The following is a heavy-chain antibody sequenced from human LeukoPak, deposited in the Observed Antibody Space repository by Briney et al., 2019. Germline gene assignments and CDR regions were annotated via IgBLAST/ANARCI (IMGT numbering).Heavy chain of an antibody. CDR2: IDYSGSS. D-gene: IGHD3-10*01. V-gene: IGHV4-31*03. CDR3: AREEWELFYFDY. J-gene: IGHJ4*02. Sequence: SQTLSLTCTVSGGSISSRGGYYWSWVRQHPGKGLEWIGYIDYSGSSNYNPSLRSRVTISVDTSRNQLSLRLTSVTAADTAVYYCAREEWELFYFDYWGQGTLVTVSS. CDR1: GGSISSRGGYY.